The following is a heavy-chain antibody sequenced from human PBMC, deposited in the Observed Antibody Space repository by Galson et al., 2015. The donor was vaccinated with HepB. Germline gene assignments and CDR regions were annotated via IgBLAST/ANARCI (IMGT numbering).Heavy chain of an antibody. CDR3: ARVVSDYYDSGSYQPLGY. D-gene: IGHD3-10*01. J-gene: IGHJ4*02. Sequence: SLRLSCAASGFTFSTYAMHWVRQAPDKGLEWVAVVWYDASNKYYADSVRGRFSISRDNSENTLYLQMNSLRAEDTAVYYCARVVSDYYDSGSYQPLGYWGQGTLVTVSS. V-gene: IGHV3-33*08. CDR2: VWYDASNK. CDR1: GFTFSTYA.